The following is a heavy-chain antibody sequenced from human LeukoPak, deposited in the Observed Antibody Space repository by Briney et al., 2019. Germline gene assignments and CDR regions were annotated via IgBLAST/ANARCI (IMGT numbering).Heavy chain of an antibody. CDR1: GYTFTSYG. V-gene: IGHV1-18*01. CDR2: ISGSNGNT. D-gene: IGHD5-12*01. CDR3: ARSGRGTYYYFDL. Sequence: GASVKVSCKASGYTFTSYGISWVRQAPGQGLEWVGWISGSNGNTNYAQKFLGRVTMTADTSTGTAYMELKSLTSADTAVYYCARSGRGTYYYFDLWGQGTLVTVSS. J-gene: IGHJ4*02.